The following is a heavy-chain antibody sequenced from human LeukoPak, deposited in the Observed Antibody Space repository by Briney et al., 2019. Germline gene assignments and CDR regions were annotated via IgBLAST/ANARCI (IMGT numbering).Heavy chain of an antibody. V-gene: IGHV3-23*01. J-gene: IGHJ4*02. CDR3: SFLPSGVDY. D-gene: IGHD2/OR15-2a*01. CDR1: GFTFSSYA. Sequence: PGGSLRLSCAASGFTFSSYAMSWVRQAPGKGLEWVSVISGSGGSTYYADSVKGRFTISRDNSKNTLYLQMNSLRAEDTAVYYCSFLPSGVDYWGQGTLVTVSS. CDR2: ISGSGGST.